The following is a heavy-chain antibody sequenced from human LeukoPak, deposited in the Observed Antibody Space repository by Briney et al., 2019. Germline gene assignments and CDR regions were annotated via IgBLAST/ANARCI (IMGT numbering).Heavy chain of an antibody. D-gene: IGHD6-19*01. CDR2: ISYDGSNK. V-gene: IGHV3-30*03. Sequence: PGRSLRLSCAASGFTFSSYGLHWVRQAPGKGLEWVAVISYDGSNKYYADSVKGRFTISRDNSKNTLYLQMNSLRAEDTPVYYCARVWVIAVAGTVDYWGQGTLVTVSS. CDR3: ARVWVIAVAGTVDY. J-gene: IGHJ4*02. CDR1: GFTFSSYG.